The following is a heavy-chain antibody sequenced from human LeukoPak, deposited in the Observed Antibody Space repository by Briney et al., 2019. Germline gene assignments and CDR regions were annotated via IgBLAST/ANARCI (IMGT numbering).Heavy chain of an antibody. V-gene: IGHV1-3*01. CDR3: ARPSSSWYVSYMDV. CDR1: GYTFTSYA. D-gene: IGHD6-13*01. CDR2: INAGNGNT. J-gene: IGHJ6*03. Sequence: ASVKVSCKASGYTFTSYAMHWVRQAPGQRLEWMGWINAGNGNTKYSQKFQGRVTITRDTSASTAYMELSSLRSEDTAVYYCARPSSSWYVSYMDVWGKGTTVTVSS.